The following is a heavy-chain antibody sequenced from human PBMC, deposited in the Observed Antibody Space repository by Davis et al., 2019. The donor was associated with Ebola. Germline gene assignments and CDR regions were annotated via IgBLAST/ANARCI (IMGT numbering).Heavy chain of an antibody. CDR3: ARDPGYASGWTEFDP. D-gene: IGHD6-19*01. CDR1: GGTFSNSI. J-gene: IGHJ5*02. V-gene: IGHV1-69*13. Sequence: SVKVSCKASGGTFSNSIISWVRQAPGQGLEWMGGVILVFGTITYAERFQGRVTITADESTNTVYMELTSLGSEDTAVYHCARDPGYASGWTEFDPWGQGTLVTVSS. CDR2: VILVFGTI.